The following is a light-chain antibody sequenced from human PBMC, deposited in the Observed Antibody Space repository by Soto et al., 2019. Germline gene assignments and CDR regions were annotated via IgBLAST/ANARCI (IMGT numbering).Light chain of an antibody. CDR2: EVS. J-gene: IGLJ1*01. Sequence: SVLTQPASVSGSPGQAITISCTGTSSDVGSYNLVSWYQQHPGKAPKPMIYEVSKRPSGVSNRFSGSKSGNTASLTISGLQAEDEADYYCCSYAGSSTYVFGTGTKVTVL. V-gene: IGLV2-23*02. CDR1: SSDVGSYNL. CDR3: CSYAGSSTYV.